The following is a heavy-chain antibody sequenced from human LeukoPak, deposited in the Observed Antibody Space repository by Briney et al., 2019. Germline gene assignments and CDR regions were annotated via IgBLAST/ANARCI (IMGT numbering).Heavy chain of an antibody. Sequence: SGGSLRLSCAASGFTFSDHYMDWVRQAPGKGLEWVGRTRKKANSYTTEYAASVKGRFTISRDDSKNSLYLQMNSLKTEDTAVYYCTRVTMESYFDYWGQGTLVPVSS. CDR3: TRVTMESYFDY. V-gene: IGHV3-72*01. CDR1: GFTFSDHY. D-gene: IGHD3-3*01. J-gene: IGHJ4*02. CDR2: TRKKANSYTT.